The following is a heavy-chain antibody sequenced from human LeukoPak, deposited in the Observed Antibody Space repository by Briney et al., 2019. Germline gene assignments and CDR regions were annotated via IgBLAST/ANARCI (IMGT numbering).Heavy chain of an antibody. CDR2: ISGSGGST. J-gene: IGHJ4*02. CDR3: ARSPYYDFWSGLAVYYFDH. V-gene: IGHV3-23*01. D-gene: IGHD3-3*01. Sequence: PGGSLRLSCAASGFTFSSYAMSWVRQAPGKGLEWVSAISGSGGSTYYADSVKGRFTISRDNAKNSLYLQMNSLRAEDTAVYYCARSPYYDFWSGLAVYYFDHWGQGTLVTVSS. CDR1: GFTFSSYA.